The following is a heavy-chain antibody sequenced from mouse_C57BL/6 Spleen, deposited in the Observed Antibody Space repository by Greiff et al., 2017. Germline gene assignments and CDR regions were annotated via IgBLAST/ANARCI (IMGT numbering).Heavy chain of an antibody. CDR3: SRNPSSDYAAHYYDIDY. Sequence: QVTLKVSGPGILQSSQTLSLTCSFSGFSLSTSGMGVSWIRQPSGKGLEWLAHIYWDDDKRYNPSLQSRLTISQDTSSTPVFLNITSVDTADAATYDCSRNPSSDYAAHYYDIDYWGQGTSVTVSS. CDR2: IYWDDDK. V-gene: IGHV8-12*01. CDR1: GFSLSTSGMG. J-gene: IGHJ4*01. D-gene: IGHD2-4*01.